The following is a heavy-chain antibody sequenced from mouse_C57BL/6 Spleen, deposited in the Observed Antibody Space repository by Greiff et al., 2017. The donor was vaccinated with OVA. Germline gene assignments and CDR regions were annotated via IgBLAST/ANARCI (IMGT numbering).Heavy chain of an antibody. Sequence: LQQSGGGLVKPGGSLKLSCAASGFTFSSYTMSWVRQTPEKRLEWVATISGGGGNTYYPDSVKGRFTISRDNAKNTLYLQMSSLRSEDTALYYCARPDGYPYFDVWGTGTTVTVSS. CDR3: ARPDGYPYFDV. V-gene: IGHV5-9*01. CDR1: GFTFSSYT. J-gene: IGHJ1*03. CDR2: ISGGGGNT. D-gene: IGHD2-3*01.